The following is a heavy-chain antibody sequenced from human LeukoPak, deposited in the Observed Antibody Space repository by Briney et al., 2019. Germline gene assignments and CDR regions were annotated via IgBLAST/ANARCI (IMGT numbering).Heavy chain of an antibody. CDR3: ARGVTIAAAVEFDY. D-gene: IGHD6-13*01. CDR2: IYYSGSN. CDR1: GGSISSYY. Sequence: SETLSLTCTVSGGSISSYYWSWIRQPPGKGLEWVGYIYYSGSNNYNPSLTSRVTISVDTYKNQCTRKLSYVTAADTAVYYCARGVTIAAAVEFDYCGQGALVTVSS. V-gene: IGHV4-59*01. J-gene: IGHJ4*02.